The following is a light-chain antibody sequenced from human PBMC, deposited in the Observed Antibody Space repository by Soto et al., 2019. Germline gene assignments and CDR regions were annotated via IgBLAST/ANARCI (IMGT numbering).Light chain of an antibody. CDR3: QAWDSSFYWV. CDR1: KLGDKY. CDR2: QDS. Sequence: SYELTQPPSVSVSPGQTASITCSGDKLGDKYACWYQQKPGQSPVLVIYQDSKRPSGIPERFSGSNSGNTATLTISGTQAMDEADYYCQAWDSSFYWVFGGGTKLTVL. J-gene: IGLJ3*02. V-gene: IGLV3-1*01.